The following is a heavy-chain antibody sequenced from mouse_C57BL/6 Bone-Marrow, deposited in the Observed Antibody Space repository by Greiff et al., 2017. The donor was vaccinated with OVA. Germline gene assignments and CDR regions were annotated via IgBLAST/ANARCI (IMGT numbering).Heavy chain of an antibody. V-gene: IGHV5-4*01. CDR1: GFTFSSYA. J-gene: IGHJ4*01. CDR2: ISDGGSYT. D-gene: IGHD1-1*01. CDR3: ARDRRDYYGSSYAMDY. Sequence: EVQGVESGGGLVKPGGSLKLSCAASGFTFSSYAMSWVRQTPEKRLEWVATISDGGSYTYYPDNVKGRFTISRDNAKNNLYLQMSHLKSEDTAMYYCARDRRDYYGSSYAMDYWGQGTSVTVSS.